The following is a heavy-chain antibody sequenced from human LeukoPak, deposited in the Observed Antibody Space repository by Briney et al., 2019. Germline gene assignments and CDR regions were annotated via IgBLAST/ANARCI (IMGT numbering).Heavy chain of an antibody. CDR3: ATRGSDFWSGFDY. Sequence: ASVKVSCKLSGNTLRELPIQWVRQAGEKGLAWMAGFDPENAEIVYAQKFQGGVTMTEDTSTNTAYMELTSLTSDDTALYYCATRGSDFWSGFDYWGQGTQVTVSS. CDR2: FDPENAEI. J-gene: IGHJ4*02. V-gene: IGHV1-24*01. CDR1: GNTLRELP. D-gene: IGHD3-3*01.